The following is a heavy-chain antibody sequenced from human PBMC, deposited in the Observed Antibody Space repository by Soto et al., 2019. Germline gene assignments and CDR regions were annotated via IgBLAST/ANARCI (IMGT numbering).Heavy chain of an antibody. D-gene: IGHD5-18*01. J-gene: IGHJ4*02. CDR1: GFTFSSYA. Sequence: EVQLLESGGGLVQPGGSLRLSCAASGFTFSSYAMSWVRQAPGKGLEWVSAISGSGGSTYYADSVKGRFTISRDNSKNTLYLQMNSLRAEDPAVYYCANIPTAMAIPFDYWGQGTLVTVSS. V-gene: IGHV3-23*01. CDR3: ANIPTAMAIPFDY. CDR2: ISGSGGST.